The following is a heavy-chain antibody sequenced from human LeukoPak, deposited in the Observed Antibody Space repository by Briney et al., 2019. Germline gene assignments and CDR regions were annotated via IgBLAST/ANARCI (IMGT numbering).Heavy chain of an antibody. CDR3: AEGGDCLDY. Sequence: PGGSLRLSCAASGFTFSSYGMHWVRQAPGKGLEWVAVISYDGSNKYYADSVKGRFTISRDNSKNTLYLQMNSLRAEDTAVYYCAEGGDCLDYWGQGTLVTVSS. D-gene: IGHD2-21*02. V-gene: IGHV3-30*18. CDR1: GFTFSSYG. J-gene: IGHJ4*02. CDR2: ISYDGSNK.